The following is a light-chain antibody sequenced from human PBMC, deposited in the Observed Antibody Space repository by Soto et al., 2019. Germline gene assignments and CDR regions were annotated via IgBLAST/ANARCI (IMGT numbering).Light chain of an antibody. CDR3: QSYDSSINWV. J-gene: IGLJ3*02. Sequence: NFMLTQPHSVSESPGKTVTISCTRSSGSIASNYVQWYQQRPGSAPTTVIYEDNQRPSGVPDRFSGSIDSSSNSASLTISGLKTEDEADYYCQSYDSSINWVFGGETKLTVL. V-gene: IGLV6-57*03. CDR2: EDN. CDR1: SGSIASNY.